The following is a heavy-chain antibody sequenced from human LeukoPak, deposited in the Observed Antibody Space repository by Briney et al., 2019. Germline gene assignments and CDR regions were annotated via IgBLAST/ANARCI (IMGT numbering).Heavy chain of an antibody. D-gene: IGHD4-23*01. J-gene: IGHJ4*02. CDR3: ARDSYYGGTQDY. V-gene: IGHV3-11*04. Sequence: KPGGALRLSCAASGFTFSDEYMSWIRQAPGKGLEWVSYISGSSNTIYYADSVKGRFTISRDNAKNSLYLQMNSLRAEDTAVYYCARDSYYGGTQDYWGQGTLVTVSS. CDR1: GFTFSDEY. CDR2: ISGSSNTI.